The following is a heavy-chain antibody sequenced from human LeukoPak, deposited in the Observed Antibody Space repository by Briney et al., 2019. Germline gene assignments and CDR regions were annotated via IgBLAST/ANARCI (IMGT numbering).Heavy chain of an antibody. CDR3: AKDQTYSGSYYRAVDY. D-gene: IGHD1-26*01. V-gene: IGHV3-30*18. Sequence: GGSLRLSCAASGFTFSSYGMHWVRQAPGKGLEWVAVISYDGSNKYYADSVKSRFTISRDNSKNTLYLQMNSLRAEDTAVYYCAKDQTYSGSYYRAVDYWGQGPLVTVSS. CDR2: ISYDGSNK. J-gene: IGHJ4*02. CDR1: GFTFSSYG.